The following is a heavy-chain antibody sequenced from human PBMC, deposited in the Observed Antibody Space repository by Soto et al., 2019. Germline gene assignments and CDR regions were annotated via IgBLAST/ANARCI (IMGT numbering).Heavy chain of an antibody. CDR1: GFTVSSNY. Sequence: GGSLRLSCAASGFTVSSNYMSWVRQAPGKGLEWVSVIYSGGSTYYADSVKGRFTISRDNSKNTLYLQMNSLRAEDTAVYYCASNVAGGPYYYYYYGMDAWGQGTTVTVSS. V-gene: IGHV3-53*01. CDR2: IYSGGST. D-gene: IGHD6-19*01. J-gene: IGHJ6*02. CDR3: ASNVAGGPYYYYYYGMDA.